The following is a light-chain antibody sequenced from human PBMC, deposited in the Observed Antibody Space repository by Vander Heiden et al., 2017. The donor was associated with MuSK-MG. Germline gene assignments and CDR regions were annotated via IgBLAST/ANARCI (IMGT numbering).Light chain of an antibody. CDR1: QGVTSY. J-gene: IGKJ5*01. V-gene: IGKV3D-11*01. CDR2: DAS. Sequence: DIVLTHTPATLSLSPGERATLTCTASQGVTSYLSWYQQKPGQAPRLLIYDASNRATGIPARFSGSGPGTDFTLTISSLEPEDFAVYYCQQSSNWITFGQGTRVEIK. CDR3: QQSSNWIT.